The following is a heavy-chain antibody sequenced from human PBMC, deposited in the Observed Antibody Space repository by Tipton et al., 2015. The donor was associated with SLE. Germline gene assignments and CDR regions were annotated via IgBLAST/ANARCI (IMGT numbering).Heavy chain of an antibody. Sequence: SLRLSCTASGFTFRTYGMTWVRQAPGKGLEWVSAISGSGGSTYYADSVKGRFTISRDNSKNTLYLQMNSLRAEDTAVYYCATDSSHIVVELLDYWGQGTLVTVSS. V-gene: IGHV3-23*01. J-gene: IGHJ4*02. D-gene: IGHD2-21*01. CDR2: ISGSGGST. CDR1: GFTFRTYG. CDR3: ATDSSHIVVELLDY.